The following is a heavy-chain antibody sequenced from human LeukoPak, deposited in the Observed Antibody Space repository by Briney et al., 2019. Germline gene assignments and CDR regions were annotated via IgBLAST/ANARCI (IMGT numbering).Heavy chain of an antibody. V-gene: IGHV4-59*01. CDR3: ARYTYGGNDAFDI. Sequence: SETLSLTCTVSGGSISSDYWSWIRQPPGKGLEWIGYIYYSGSPNYNPSLKSRVTISVDTSKNQFSLKLSSVTAAGTAVYYCARYTYGGNDAFDIWGQGTMVAVSS. CDR2: IYYSGSP. J-gene: IGHJ3*02. D-gene: IGHD5-18*01. CDR1: GGSISSDY.